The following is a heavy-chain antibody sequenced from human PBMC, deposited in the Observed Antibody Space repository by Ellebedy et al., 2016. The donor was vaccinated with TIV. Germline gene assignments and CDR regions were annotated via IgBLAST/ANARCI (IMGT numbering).Heavy chain of an antibody. V-gene: IGHV3-23*01. D-gene: IGHD2-8*01. CDR2: ISGSGANT. CDR1: GFIFSSHA. CDR3: AKPQSTNGWYAFWFFDV. J-gene: IGHJ2*01. Sequence: PGGSLRLSCVASGFIFSSHAMNWVRQVPGKGLEWVAHISGSGANTYYAEYVKGRFTISTDRSTNTLYLQMDSLRAEDAAVYYCAKPQSTNGWYAFWFFDVWGRGTLVSVSS.